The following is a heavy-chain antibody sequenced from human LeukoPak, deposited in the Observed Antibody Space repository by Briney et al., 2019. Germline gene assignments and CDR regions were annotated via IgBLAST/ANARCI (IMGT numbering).Heavy chain of an antibody. V-gene: IGHV4-34*01. CDR3: ARRRITSQRHDY. CDR2: INHSGST. Sequence: PSETLSLTCAVYGGSFSGYYWSWIRQPPGKGLEWIGGINHSGSTNYNPSLKSRVTISVDTSKNQFSLKLSSVTAADTAVYYCARRRITSQRHDYWGQGTLVTVSS. CDR1: GGSFSGYY. J-gene: IGHJ4*02. D-gene: IGHD3-10*01.